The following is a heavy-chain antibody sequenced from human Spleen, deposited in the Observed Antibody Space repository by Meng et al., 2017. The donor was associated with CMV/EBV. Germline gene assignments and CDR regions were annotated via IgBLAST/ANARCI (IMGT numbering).Heavy chain of an antibody. V-gene: IGHV1-8*01. J-gene: IGHJ5*02. CDR1: GYTFTSYD. Sequence: ASVQVSCKASGYTFTSYDINWVRQATGQGLEWMGWMNPNSGNTGYAQKFQGRVTMTRNTSISTAYMELSSLRSEDTAVYYWARAGDKARGRGYKEFDPWGQGTLVTVSS. CDR2: MNPNSGNT. D-gene: IGHD5-24*01. CDR3: ARAGDKARGRGYKEFDP.